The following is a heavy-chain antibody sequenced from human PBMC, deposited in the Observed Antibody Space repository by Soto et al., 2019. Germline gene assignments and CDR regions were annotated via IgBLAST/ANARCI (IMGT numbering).Heavy chain of an antibody. CDR3: ARHYSAMGV. V-gene: IGHV3-53*01. J-gene: IGHJ6*02. CDR2: IYSDNNT. CDR1: GFTVSSDS. Sequence: GGSLRLSCAASGFTVSSDSMTWVRQAPGKGLEWISIIYSDNNTDYADSVKGRFSISRNTSKNILYLQMNSLRAEDTAEYYCARHYSAMGVWGQGTTVTVSS.